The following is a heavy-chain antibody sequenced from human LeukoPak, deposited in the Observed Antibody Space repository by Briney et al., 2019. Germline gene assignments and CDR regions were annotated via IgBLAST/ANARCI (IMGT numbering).Heavy chain of an antibody. CDR1: GFTFSSYG. J-gene: IGHJ3*02. V-gene: IGHV3-30*02. Sequence: GGSLRLSCAASGFTFSSYGMHWVRQAPGKGLEWVAFIRYDGSNKYYADSVKGRFTISRDNSKNTPYLQMNSLRAEDTAVYYCAKDRGGYYDSSGYHRNDAFDIWGQGTMVTVSS. D-gene: IGHD3-22*01. CDR2: IRYDGSNK. CDR3: AKDRGGYYDSSGYHRNDAFDI.